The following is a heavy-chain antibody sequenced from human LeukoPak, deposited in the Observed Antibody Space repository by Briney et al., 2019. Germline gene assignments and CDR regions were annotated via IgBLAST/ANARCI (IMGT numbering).Heavy chain of an antibody. J-gene: IGHJ5*02. Sequence: ASVTVSCKASGYTFTSYYMHWVRQASGQGLEWMGIINPSGGSTSYAQKFQGRVTMTRDTSTSTVYMELSSLRSEDTAVYYCARDPGYCSGGSCYGEGSFDPWGQGTLVTVSS. CDR1: GYTFTSYY. D-gene: IGHD2-15*01. CDR3: ARDPGYCSGGSCYGEGSFDP. V-gene: IGHV1-46*01. CDR2: INPSGGST.